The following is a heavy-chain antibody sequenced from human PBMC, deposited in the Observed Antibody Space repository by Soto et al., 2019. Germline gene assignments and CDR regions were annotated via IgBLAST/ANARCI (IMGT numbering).Heavy chain of an antibody. CDR2: IYNSGST. D-gene: IGHD4-4*01. J-gene: IGHJ6*03. CDR3: AREVTTQSYYYYMDV. CDR1: GGSISSGGSY. Sequence: QVQLQESGPGLVKPSQTLSLTCTVSGGSISSGGSYWSWIRQHPGKGLEWIGYIYNSGSTYYNPSLKSRVTISVDTSKNQFSLKLSSVTAADTAVYYCAREVTTQSYYYYMDVWGKGTTVTVSS. V-gene: IGHV4-31*03.